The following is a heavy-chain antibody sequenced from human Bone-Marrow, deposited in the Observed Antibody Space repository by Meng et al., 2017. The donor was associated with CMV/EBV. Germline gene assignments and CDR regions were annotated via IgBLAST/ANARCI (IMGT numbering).Heavy chain of an antibody. Sequence: SETLSLTCTVSGGSVSSGSYYWSWIRQPPGKGLEWIGYIYYSGSTNYNPSLKSRVTISVDTSKNQFSLKLSSVTAADTAVYYCARENVLRYFDWLLHRGGMDVWGQGTTVTVSS. D-gene: IGHD3-9*01. CDR3: ARENVLRYFDWLLHRGGMDV. CDR1: GGSVSSGSYY. CDR2: IYYSGST. V-gene: IGHV4-61*01. J-gene: IGHJ6*02.